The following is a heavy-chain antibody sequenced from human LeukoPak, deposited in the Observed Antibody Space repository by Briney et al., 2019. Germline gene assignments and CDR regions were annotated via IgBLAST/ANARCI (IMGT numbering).Heavy chain of an antibody. CDR1: GFTVSSNY. CDR3: ARRLAGRPRVYDY. CDR2: IYSGGST. J-gene: IGHJ4*02. D-gene: IGHD2-15*01. Sequence: GGSLRLSCAASGFTVSSNYMSWVRQAPGKGLEWVSVIYSGGSTYYADSVKGRFTISRDNSKNTLYLQMNSLRAEDTAVYYCARRLAGRPRVYDYWGQGTLVTVSS. V-gene: IGHV3-66*01.